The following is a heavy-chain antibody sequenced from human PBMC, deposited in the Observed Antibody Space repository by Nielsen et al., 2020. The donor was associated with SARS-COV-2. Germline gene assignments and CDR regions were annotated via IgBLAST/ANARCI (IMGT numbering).Heavy chain of an antibody. D-gene: IGHD3-22*01. V-gene: IGHV4-31*03. CDR2: IYSSGST. CDR3: ARGLRYDSSEDGMDF. CDR1: GGSISSGGYY. Sequence: SETLSLTCTVSGGSISSGGYYWSWIRQHPGKGLEWIGYIYSSGSTYYNPSLKSRVTISVDTSKNQFSLKLSSVTAADTAVYYCARGLRYDSSEDGMDFWGQGTTVTVSS. J-gene: IGHJ6*02.